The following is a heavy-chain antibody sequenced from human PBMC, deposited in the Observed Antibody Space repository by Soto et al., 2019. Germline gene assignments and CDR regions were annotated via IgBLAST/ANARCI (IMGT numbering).Heavy chain of an antibody. CDR1: GGTFSSYA. D-gene: IGHD2-15*01. CDR2: IIPIFGTA. V-gene: IGHV1-69*06. CDR3: ARRDIVVVVAATPVGGAFDI. J-gene: IGHJ3*02. Sequence: QVQLVQSGAEVKKPGSSVKVSCKASGGTFSSYAISWVRQAPGQGLEWMGGIIPIFGTANYAQKFQGRVTITADKSTITDYMELSSLRSEDTAVYYCARRDIVVVVAATPVGGAFDIWGQGTMVTVSS.